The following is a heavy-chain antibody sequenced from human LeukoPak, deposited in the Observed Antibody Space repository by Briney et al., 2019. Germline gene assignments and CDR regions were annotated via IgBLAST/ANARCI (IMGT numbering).Heavy chain of an antibody. CDR2: VNPNSGGT. CDR3: ARVAVVGALTFSYFDY. Sequence: ASVKVSCKASGYTFTGYYMHWVRQAPGQGLEWMGWVNPNSGGTNYAQKFQGRVTMTRDTSISTAYMELSRLRSDDTAVYYCARVAVVGALTFSYFDYWGQGTLVTVSS. V-gene: IGHV1-2*02. J-gene: IGHJ4*02. CDR1: GYTFTGYY. D-gene: IGHD1-26*01.